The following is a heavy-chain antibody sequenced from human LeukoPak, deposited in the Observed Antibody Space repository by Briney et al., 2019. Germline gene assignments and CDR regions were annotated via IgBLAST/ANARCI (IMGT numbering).Heavy chain of an antibody. V-gene: IGHV3-74*01. D-gene: IGHD4-17*01. J-gene: IGHJ5*02. CDR2: INSDGSST. CDR1: GFTFSSYW. CDR3: ARGGDYVGFVSWFDP. Sequence: SGGSLRLSCAASGFTFSSYWMHWVRQAPGKGLVWVSRINSDGSSTSYADSVKGRFTISRDNAKNTLYLQMNSLRAEDTAVYYCARGGDYVGFVSWFDPWGQGTLVTVSS.